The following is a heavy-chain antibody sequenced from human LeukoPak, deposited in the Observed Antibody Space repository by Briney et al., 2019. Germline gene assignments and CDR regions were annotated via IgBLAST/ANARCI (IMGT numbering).Heavy chain of an antibody. J-gene: IGHJ5*02. CDR2: ISAYNGNT. CDR1: GYTFTSYG. Sequence: ASVKVSCKASGYTFTSYGISWVRQAPGQGLEWMGWISAYNGNTNYAQKLQGRATMTTDTSTSTAYMELRSLRSDDTAVYHCARDSSSAVAGTLWFDPWGQGTLVTVSS. CDR3: ARDSSSAVAGTLWFDP. V-gene: IGHV1-18*01. D-gene: IGHD6-19*01.